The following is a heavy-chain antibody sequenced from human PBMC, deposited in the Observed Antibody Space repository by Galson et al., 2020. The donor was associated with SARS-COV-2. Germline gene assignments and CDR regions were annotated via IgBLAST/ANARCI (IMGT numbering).Heavy chain of an antibody. J-gene: IGHJ5*02. CDR3: ARHYGSASYNWFDP. CDR2: ISRSSSHT. V-gene: IGHV3-11*03. Sequence: GESLKISCEASGFTFSDFYMSWIRQATGNGLEWISYISRSSSHTNYAASVKGRFTISRDNAKNSLNLQMNSLRAEDTAVYHCARHYGSASYNWFDPWGQGTLVTVSS. CDR1: GFTFSDFY. D-gene: IGHD3-10*01.